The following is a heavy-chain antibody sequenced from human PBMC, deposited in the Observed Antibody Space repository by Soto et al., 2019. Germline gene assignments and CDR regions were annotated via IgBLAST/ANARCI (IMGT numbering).Heavy chain of an antibody. Sequence: EMLLVESGGGLVQPGGSLRLSCVASGFTFSGYWMSWVRQAPGKGLEWVANINRDGREEHYVDSVKGRFTISRDNAKNSVYLQIDSVRGDDSAVYYCARDPGPRSASIRGLGWFDHWGQGTLVTVSS. V-gene: IGHV3-7*03. J-gene: IGHJ5*02. CDR3: ARDPGPRSASIRGLGWFDH. CDR1: GFTFSGYW. CDR2: INRDGREE. D-gene: IGHD2-2*01.